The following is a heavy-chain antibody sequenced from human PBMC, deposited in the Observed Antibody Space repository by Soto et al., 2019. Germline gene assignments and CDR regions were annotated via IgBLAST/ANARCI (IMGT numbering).Heavy chain of an antibody. CDR1: GYTFTSYY. Sequence: ASVKVSCKASGYTFTSYYMHWVRQAPGQGLEWMGIINPSGGSTSYAQKFQGRVTMTRDTSTSTVYMELSSLRSEDTAVYYCASVGSEIFVVVIQTAFDYWGQGTLVTVSS. J-gene: IGHJ4*02. V-gene: IGHV1-46*01. CDR2: INPSGGST. D-gene: IGHD3-3*01. CDR3: ASVGSEIFVVVIQTAFDY.